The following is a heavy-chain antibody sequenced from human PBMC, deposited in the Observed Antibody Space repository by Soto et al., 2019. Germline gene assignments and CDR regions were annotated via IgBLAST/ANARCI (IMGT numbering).Heavy chain of an antibody. V-gene: IGHV3-23*01. D-gene: IGHD3-9*01. Sequence: GGSLRLSCAASGFTFSSYAMSWVRQAPGKGLEWVSAISGSGGSTYYADSVKGRFTISRDNSKNTLYVQMNSLRAEDTAVYYCAKDRQYYDILTGYSQAEYFQHWGQGTLVTVSS. J-gene: IGHJ1*01. CDR3: AKDRQYYDILTGYSQAEYFQH. CDR1: GFTFSSYA. CDR2: ISGSGGST.